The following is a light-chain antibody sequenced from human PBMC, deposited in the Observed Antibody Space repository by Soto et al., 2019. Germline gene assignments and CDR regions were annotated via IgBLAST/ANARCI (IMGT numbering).Light chain of an antibody. CDR3: QDLSGGPLVWT. CDR2: DAS. Sequence: EIVLTQSPATLSLSPGNRATLSCRVSQSVGSSLAWYQQKPGQAPRLLIYDASNRATGIPARFSGSGSGTDLPLTISIRQPEDFGVYYCQDLSGGPLVWTFGGGTKVDIK. CDR1: QSVGSS. J-gene: IGKJ4*01. V-gene: IGKV3-11*01.